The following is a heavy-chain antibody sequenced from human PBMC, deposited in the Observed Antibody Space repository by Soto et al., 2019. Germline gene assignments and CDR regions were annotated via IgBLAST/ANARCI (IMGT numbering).Heavy chain of an antibody. Sequence: QVQLQESGPGLVKPSQTLSLMCTVSGAPISGGDYHWNWIRQAPGKGLEWIGYIFPSGATHYNSSLGSRISMSVGTSKSHFSLKLTSVTAADTAVYFCARGSAAKRYFDLWGRGTLVTVSS. D-gene: IGHD5-18*01. CDR2: IFPSGAT. J-gene: IGHJ2*01. V-gene: IGHV4-30-4*01. CDR1: GAPISGGDYH. CDR3: ARGSAAKRYFDL.